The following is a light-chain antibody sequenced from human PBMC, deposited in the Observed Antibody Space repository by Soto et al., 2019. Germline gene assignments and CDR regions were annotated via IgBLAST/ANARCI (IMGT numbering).Light chain of an antibody. V-gene: IGKV1-9*01. J-gene: IGKJ4*01. Sequence: DIQLTQSPSFLSASVGDRVTITCRASQDISSDLAWYQQKPAKAPKLLIYAASTLQRGVPSGFGGSGSGTEFTLTITSLQPEDFATYYCQQVKTYPLTFGGGTKVEIK. CDR1: QDISSD. CDR2: AAS. CDR3: QQVKTYPLT.